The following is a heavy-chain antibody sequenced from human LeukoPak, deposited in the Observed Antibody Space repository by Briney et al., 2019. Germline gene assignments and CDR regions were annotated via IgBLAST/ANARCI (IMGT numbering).Heavy chain of an antibody. V-gene: IGHV3-23*01. D-gene: IGHD3-16*01. J-gene: IGHJ4*02. CDR3: ARASWVSSTDAVR. Sequence: GGSLRLSCAASGLSFSTFAMSWVRQGPARGQEWVSSMRGNGETFYADSVKGRFTLSSDSSRNTVYLQLNHLRVEDTAIYYCARASWVSSTDAVRWGQGTLVTVSS. CDR2: MRGNGET. CDR1: GLSFSTFA.